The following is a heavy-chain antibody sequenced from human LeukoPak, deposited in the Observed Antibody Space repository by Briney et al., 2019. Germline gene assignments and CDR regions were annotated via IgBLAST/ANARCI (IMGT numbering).Heavy chain of an antibody. J-gene: IGHJ4*02. D-gene: IGHD3-3*01. CDR1: GGSISSYY. V-gene: IGHV4-59*01. Sequence: PSETLSLTCTVSGGSISSYYWSWIRQPPGKGLEWIGYIYYSGSTNYNPSLKSRVTISVDTSKNQFPLKLSSVTAADTAVYYCARGLLQYYDFWSGYGYYFDYWGQGTLVTVSS. CDR3: ARGLLQYYDFWSGYGYYFDY. CDR2: IYYSGST.